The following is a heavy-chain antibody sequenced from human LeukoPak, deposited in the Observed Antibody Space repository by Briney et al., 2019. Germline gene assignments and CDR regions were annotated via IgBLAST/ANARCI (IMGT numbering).Heavy chain of an antibody. J-gene: IGHJ4*02. Sequence: GGSLRLSCAASGFSFGSYAMSWVRQAPGKGLEWVSGLSGSGGSTYYADSVKGRFTISRVNSKNTLYLQMNSLRAEDTAVYYCAKDFTTVTQFDYWGQGTLVTISS. CDR1: GFSFGSYA. V-gene: IGHV3-23*01. CDR2: LSGSGGST. D-gene: IGHD4-17*01. CDR3: AKDFTTVTQFDY.